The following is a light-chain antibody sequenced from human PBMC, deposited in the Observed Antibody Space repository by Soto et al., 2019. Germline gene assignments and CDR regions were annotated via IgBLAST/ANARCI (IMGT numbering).Light chain of an antibody. V-gene: IGKV3D-20*02. CDR1: QSVSSRY. CDR3: QQRSNWPLTT. CDR2: DAS. J-gene: IGKJ5*01. Sequence: ESGCTMTPSTLSLFPGEIATLSCMAIQSVSSRYLAWYQQKPGQAPRLLIYDASNRATGIPARFSGSGSGTDFTLTIRSLEPEDFAIHYCQQRSNWPLTTFGHGTRLE.